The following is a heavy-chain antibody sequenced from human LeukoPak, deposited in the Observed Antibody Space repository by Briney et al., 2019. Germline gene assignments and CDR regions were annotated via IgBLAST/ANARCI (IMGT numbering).Heavy chain of an antibody. J-gene: IGHJ4*02. V-gene: IGHV4-4*07. D-gene: IGHD6-13*01. Sequence: SETLSLTCTVSGGSISSYYWSWIRQPAGKGLEWIGRIYTSGSTNYNPSLKSRVTMSVDTSKNQFSLKLGSVTAADTAVYFCVRSRNQQVYDYWGQGTLVTVSS. CDR2: IYTSGST. CDR3: VRSRNQQVYDY. CDR1: GGSISSYY.